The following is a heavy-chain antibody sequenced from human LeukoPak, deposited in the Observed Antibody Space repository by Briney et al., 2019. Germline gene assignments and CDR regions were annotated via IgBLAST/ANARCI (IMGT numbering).Heavy chain of an antibody. CDR3: ARGKDIVVVPATPGDTKTYYFDY. Sequence: PSETLSLTCTVSGGSISSSSYYWDWIRQPPGKGLEWIGSIYYSGSTYYNPSLKSRVTISVDKSKNQFSLKLSSVTAADTAVYYCARGKDIVVVPATPGDTKTYYFDYWGQGTLVTVSS. V-gene: IGHV4-39*07. CDR2: IYYSGST. D-gene: IGHD2-2*01. CDR1: GGSISSSSYY. J-gene: IGHJ4*02.